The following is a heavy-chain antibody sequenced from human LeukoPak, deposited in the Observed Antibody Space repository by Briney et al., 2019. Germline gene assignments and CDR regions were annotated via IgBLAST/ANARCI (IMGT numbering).Heavy chain of an antibody. D-gene: IGHD1-1*01. J-gene: IGHJ3*02. CDR1: GFTFSSYD. Sequence: GGSLRLSCAASGFTFSSYDMHWVRQATGKGLEWVSAIGTAGDTYYPGSVKGRFTISRENAKNSLYLQMNSLRAGDTAVYCCARGYTGYAFDIWGQGTMVTVSS. CDR2: IGTAGDT. CDR3: ARGYTGYAFDI. V-gene: IGHV3-13*01.